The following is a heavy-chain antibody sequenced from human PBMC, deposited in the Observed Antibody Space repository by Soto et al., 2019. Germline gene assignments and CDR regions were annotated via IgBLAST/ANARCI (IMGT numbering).Heavy chain of an antibody. D-gene: IGHD2-2*01. CDR1: GGSITSSGYY. V-gene: IGHV4-31*03. CDR3: ARGGGSTKVDY. CDR2: TSNSGST. J-gene: IGHJ4*02. Sequence: QVQLQESGPGLVKPSQTLSLTCTVSGGSITSSGYYWSWIRQHPGEGLEWIGFTSNSGSTSYNPSLKSGVTISVDTSSNQFPLTLKSVTAADTAVYYCARGGGSTKVDYWGQGTLVTVSP.